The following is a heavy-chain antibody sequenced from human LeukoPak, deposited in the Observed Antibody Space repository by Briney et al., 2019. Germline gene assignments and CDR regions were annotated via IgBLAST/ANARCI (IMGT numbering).Heavy chain of an antibody. CDR2: ISASGGST. CDR3: AKAVLLVDGGSSYHFDT. Sequence: GGSLRLSCEASGFTFSSYAMSWGRQAPGKGLEWVSAISASGGSTSYADSVKGRFTVSRDNSKNTLYLQMNSLRTEDTAVYYCAKAVLLVDGGSSYHFDTWGQGILVTVSS. CDR1: GFTFSSYA. V-gene: IGHV3-23*01. D-gene: IGHD2-15*01. J-gene: IGHJ4*02.